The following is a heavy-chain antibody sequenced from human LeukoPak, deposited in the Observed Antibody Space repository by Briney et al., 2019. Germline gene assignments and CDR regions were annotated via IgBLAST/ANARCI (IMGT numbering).Heavy chain of an antibody. CDR3: ARGSGWYFP. J-gene: IGHJ5*02. V-gene: IGHV3-7*01. D-gene: IGHD6-19*01. CDR2: IKQDGSEN. Sequence: GGSLRLSCAASGFTFSSYAMSWVRQAPGKGLEWVANIKQDGSENYYVDSVKGRFTISRDNAKNSLYLQMKSLRAEDTAVYYCARGSGWYFPWGQGTLVTVSS. CDR1: GFTFSSYA.